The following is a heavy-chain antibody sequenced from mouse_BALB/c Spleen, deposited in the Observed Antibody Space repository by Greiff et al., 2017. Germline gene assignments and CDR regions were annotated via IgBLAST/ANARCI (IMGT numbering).Heavy chain of an antibody. V-gene: IGHV10S3*01. CDR2: IRSKNNNYAT. Sequence: GGGLVQPKGSLKLSCAASGFTFNTNAMNWVRQAPGKGLEWVARIRSKNNNYATYYADSVKDRFTISRDDSQSMLYLQMNNLKTEDTAMYYCVRESPLLWYAMDYWGQGTSVTVSS. J-gene: IGHJ4*01. D-gene: IGHD2-3*01. CDR1: GFTFNTNA. CDR3: VRESPLLWYAMDY.